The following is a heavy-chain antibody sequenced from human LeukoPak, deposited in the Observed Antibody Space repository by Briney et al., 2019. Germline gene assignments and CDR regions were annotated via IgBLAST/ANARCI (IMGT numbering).Heavy chain of an antibody. CDR1: GGSFSGYY. D-gene: IGHD2-2*02. V-gene: IGHV4-34*01. CDR3: ARGRYCSSTSCYTSNLYYYYYMDV. CDR2: INHSGST. J-gene: IGHJ6*03. Sequence: PSETLSLTCAVYGGSFSGYYWSWIRQPPGKGLEWIGEINHSGSTNYNPSLKSRVTISVDTSKNQFSLKLSSVTAADTAVYYCARGRYCSSTSCYTSNLYYYYYMDVWGKGTTVTVSS.